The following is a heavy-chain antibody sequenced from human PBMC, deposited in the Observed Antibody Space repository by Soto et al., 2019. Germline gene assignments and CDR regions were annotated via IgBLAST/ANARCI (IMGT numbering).Heavy chain of an antibody. V-gene: IGHV1-69*12. CDR3: ARAPSGYCSGGSCWGMDV. CDR1: GGTFSSYA. D-gene: IGHD2-15*01. J-gene: IGHJ6*02. CDR2: IIPIFGTA. Sequence: QVQLVQSGAEVKKPGSSVKVSCKASGGTFSSYAIRWVRQAPGQGLEWMGGIIPIFGTANYAQKFQGRVTITADESTSTAYMELSSLRSEDTAVYYCARAPSGYCSGGSCWGMDVWGQGTTVTVSS.